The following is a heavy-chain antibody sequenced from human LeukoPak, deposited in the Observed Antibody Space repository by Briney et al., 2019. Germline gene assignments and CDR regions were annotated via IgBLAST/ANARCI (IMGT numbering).Heavy chain of an antibody. CDR2: IYYSGST. J-gene: IGHJ5*02. Sequence: SETLSLTCTVSGGSISSGDYYWSWVRQPPGKGLEWIGYIYYSGSTYYNPSLKSRVTISVDTPKNQFSLKLSSVTAADTAVYYCARSYSNYNWFDPWGQGTLVTVSS. V-gene: IGHV4-30-4*01. CDR1: GGSISSGDYY. D-gene: IGHD4-11*01. CDR3: ARSYSNYNWFDP.